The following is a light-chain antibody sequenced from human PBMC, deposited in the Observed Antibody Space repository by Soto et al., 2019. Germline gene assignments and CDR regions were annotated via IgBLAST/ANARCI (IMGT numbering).Light chain of an antibody. CDR1: QRVSSSY. CDR2: DAT. V-gene: IGKV3-11*01. Sequence: DIVLTQSPATLSLSPWERATLSCRASQRVSSSYLAWYQQKPGQAHRLLIYDATNTATGIPARFSGTGSGTDFTLTISSLEPEDFALYYCQQRSNWLPLTFGGGPRWIS. CDR3: QQRSNWLPLT. J-gene: IGKJ4*01.